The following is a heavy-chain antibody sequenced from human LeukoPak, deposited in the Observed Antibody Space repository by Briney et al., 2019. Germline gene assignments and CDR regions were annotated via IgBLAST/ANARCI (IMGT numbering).Heavy chain of an antibody. J-gene: IGHJ4*02. D-gene: IGHD4-23*01. CDR2: IKSKSDGGTT. CDR1: GLSFNNAW. CDR3: TTDLTVVKVGS. V-gene: IGHV3-15*01. Sequence: GGSLRLSCAASGLSFNNAWMTWVRQAPGKGLEWVGLIKSKSDGGTTDYAAPVKRRFTISRDDSKNTLYLQMNSLKTEDTAVYYCTTDLTVVKVGSWGQGTLVTVSS.